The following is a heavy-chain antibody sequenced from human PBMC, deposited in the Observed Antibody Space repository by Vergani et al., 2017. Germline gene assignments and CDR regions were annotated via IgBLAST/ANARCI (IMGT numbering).Heavy chain of an antibody. CDR1: GGSISSYY. Sequence: QVQLQESGPGLVKPSETLSLTCTVSGGSISSYYWSWIRQPPGKGLEWIGYIYYSGSTNYNPSLKSRVTISVDTSKNQFSLKLSSVTAADTAVYYCARVSSACYFRGERGCHWYFDLWGRGTLVTVSS. V-gene: IGHV4-59*01. J-gene: IGHJ2*01. CDR3: ARVSSACYFRGERGCHWYFDL. CDR2: IYYSGST. D-gene: IGHD2-15*01.